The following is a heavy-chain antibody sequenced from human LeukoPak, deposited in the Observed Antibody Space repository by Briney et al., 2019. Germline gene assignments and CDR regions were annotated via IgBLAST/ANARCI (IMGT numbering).Heavy chain of an antibody. D-gene: IGHD3-22*01. J-gene: IGHJ3*02. V-gene: IGHV4-61*08. Sequence: SQTLSLTCSVSGGSISSGDYYWTWIRQPPGKGLEWIGFIFYSGSTNYNPSLKSRVTISVDTSQNQFSLKLSSVTAADTALYYCARRDDSSGSRPRFGAFDMWGQGTMVT. CDR2: IFYSGST. CDR3: ARRDDSSGSRPRFGAFDM. CDR1: GGSISSGDYY.